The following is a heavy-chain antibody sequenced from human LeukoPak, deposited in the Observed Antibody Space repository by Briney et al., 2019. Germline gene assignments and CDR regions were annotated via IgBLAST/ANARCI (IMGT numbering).Heavy chain of an antibody. CDR1: GGSISSSNW. D-gene: IGHD3-16*01. CDR3: ARPVWGYYYMDV. Sequence: SETLSLTCAVSGGSISSSNWWSWVRQPPGKGLEWIGYIYYSGSTNYNPSLKSRVTISVDTSKNQFSLKLSSVTAADTAVYYCARPVWGYYYMDVWGKGTTVTISS. J-gene: IGHJ6*03. V-gene: IGHV4-4*02. CDR2: IYYSGST.